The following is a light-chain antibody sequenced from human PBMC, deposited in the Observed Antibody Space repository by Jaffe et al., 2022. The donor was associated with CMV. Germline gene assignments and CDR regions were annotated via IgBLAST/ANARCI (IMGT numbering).Light chain of an antibody. CDR3: SSYTTNNVV. V-gene: IGLV2-14*03. J-gene: IGLJ2*01. CDR2: DVT. Sequence: QSALTQPASVSGSPGQSITISCTGTSSDVGSYKYVSWYQQHPGEAPKLIIYDVTNRPSGVSNRFSGSKSGNTASLTIFGLQADDEADYFCSSYTTNNVVFGRGTKLTVL. CDR1: SSDVGSYKY.